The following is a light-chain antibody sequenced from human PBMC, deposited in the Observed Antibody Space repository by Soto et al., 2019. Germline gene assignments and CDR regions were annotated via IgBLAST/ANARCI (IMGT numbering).Light chain of an antibody. V-gene: IGKV3-15*01. CDR1: QNIGTS. CDR3: QQYDNWPRT. J-gene: IGKJ1*01. CDR2: CAS. Sequence: EIVMTQSPVTLSVSPGEKATLSCRASQNIGTSLAWYQQKPGQAPKFLIYCASTRAPAIPARISGSGSGTEFTLTISSLQSEDFGVYYCQQYDNWPRTFDQGTKV.